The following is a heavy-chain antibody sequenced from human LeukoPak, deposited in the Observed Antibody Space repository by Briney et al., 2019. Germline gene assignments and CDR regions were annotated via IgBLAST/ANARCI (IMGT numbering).Heavy chain of an antibody. CDR3: ARGGYGYSGSYPRNFDY. J-gene: IGHJ4*02. D-gene: IGHD1-26*01. CDR1: GGSISSYY. Sequence: SETLSLTCTVSGGSISSYYWSWIRQPAGKGLEWIGRIYTSGSTNYNPSLKSRVTMSVDTSKNQFSLKLSSVTAADTAVYYCARGGYGYSGSYPRNFDYWGQGTLVTVSS. V-gene: IGHV4-4*07. CDR2: IYTSGST.